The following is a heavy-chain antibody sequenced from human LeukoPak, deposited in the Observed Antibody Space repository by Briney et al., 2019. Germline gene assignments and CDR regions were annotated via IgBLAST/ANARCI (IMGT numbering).Heavy chain of an antibody. D-gene: IGHD1-14*01. CDR2: INPDIGAT. CDR3: AVNQVDGTGIFDP. CDR1: GYTFTDYY. V-gene: IGHV1-2*02. Sequence: ASVKVSCTASGYTFTDYYIHWVRQAPGQGLEWMGWINPDIGATNYAQKFQGRVTMTRDTSIVTAYMELGRLGSDDTAVYYCAVNQVDGTGIFDPWGQGTLVTVSS. J-gene: IGHJ5*02.